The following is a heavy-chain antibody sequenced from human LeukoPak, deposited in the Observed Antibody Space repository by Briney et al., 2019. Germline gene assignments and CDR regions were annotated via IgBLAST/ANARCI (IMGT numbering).Heavy chain of an antibody. D-gene: IGHD3-10*01. CDR1: GYTFTSYA. CDR2: INTNTGNP. J-gene: IGHJ6*02. CDR3: ARDVSLLWFGEPPSHYGMDV. V-gene: IGHV7-4-1*02. Sequence: WASVKVSCKASGYTFTSYAMNWVRLAPGQGLEWMGWINTNTGNPTYAQGFTGRLVFSLDTSVSTAYLQISSLKAEDTAVYYCARDVSLLWFGEPPSHYGMDVWGQGTTVTVSS.